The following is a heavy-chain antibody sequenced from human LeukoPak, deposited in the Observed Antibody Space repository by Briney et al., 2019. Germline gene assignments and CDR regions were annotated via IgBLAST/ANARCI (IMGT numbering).Heavy chain of an antibody. J-gene: IGHJ6*02. CDR1: GYSFTSYW. V-gene: IGHV5-51*01. D-gene: IGHD5-24*01. Sequence: GESLKISCKGSGYSFTSYWIGWVRQKPGKGLEWMGIIYPGDSDTRYSPSFQGQVTISADKSISTAYLQWSSLKASDTAMYYCARRGGDGYRDYYGMDVWGQGTTVTVSS. CDR3: ARRGGDGYRDYYGMDV. CDR2: IYPGDSDT.